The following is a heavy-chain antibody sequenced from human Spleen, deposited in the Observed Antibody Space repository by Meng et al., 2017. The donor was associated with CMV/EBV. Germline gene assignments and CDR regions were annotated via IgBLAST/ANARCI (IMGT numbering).Heavy chain of an antibody. D-gene: IGHD2-2*02. CDR2: ISSYNGNT. J-gene: IGHJ4*02. V-gene: IGHV1-18*04. CDR3: ARGGGHCSSTSCYTYDY. Sequence: ASVKVSCKASGYTFTGYYMHWVRQAPGQGLEWMGWISSYNGNTNFAQKLQGRVTMTTDTSTSTAYMELRSLRSDDTAVYYCARGGGHCSSTSCYTYDYWGQGTLVTVSS. CDR1: GYTFTGYY.